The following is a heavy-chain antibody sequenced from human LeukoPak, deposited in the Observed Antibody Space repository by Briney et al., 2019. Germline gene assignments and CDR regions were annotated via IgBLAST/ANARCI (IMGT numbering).Heavy chain of an antibody. CDR3: ARRGSGYDAAPTGMDV. J-gene: IGHJ6*02. V-gene: IGHV3-74*01. Sequence: GGSLRLSWAASGFTFSSYWMHWVRQAPGKGLVWVSRINSDGSSTSYADSVKGRFTISRDNAKNTLYLQMNSLRAEDTAVYYCARRGSGYDAAPTGMDVWGQGTTVTVSS. D-gene: IGHD5-12*01. CDR1: GFTFSSYW. CDR2: INSDGSST.